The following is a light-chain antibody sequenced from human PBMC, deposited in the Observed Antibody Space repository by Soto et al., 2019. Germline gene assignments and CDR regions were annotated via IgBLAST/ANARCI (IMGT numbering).Light chain of an antibody. J-gene: IGKJ2*01. CDR2: ATS. CDR1: PTITTF. Sequence: DIQLTQSPSSLSASVGDRVTITCRASPTITTFLHWYRQTPGKAPDLLVYATSSLQSGVSSRFSGSGSGTDFTLTISSLQPEDFATFYCQQTSSTPPTFGQGTTLEIK. CDR3: QQTSSTPPT. V-gene: IGKV1-39*01.